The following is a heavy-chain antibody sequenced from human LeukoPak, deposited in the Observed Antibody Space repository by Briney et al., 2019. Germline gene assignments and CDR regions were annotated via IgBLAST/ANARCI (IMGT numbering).Heavy chain of an antibody. CDR3: TTKRGYSYGYAD. D-gene: IGHD5-18*01. V-gene: IGHV3-66*01. J-gene: IGHJ4*02. CDR2: IYSGGST. Sequence: GGSLRLSCAASGFTVSSNYMSWVRQAPGKGLEWLSVIYSGGSTYYADSVKGRFAISRDNSKNTLYLQMNSLRAEDTAVYYCTTKRGYSYGYADWGQGTLVTVSS. CDR1: GFTVSSNY.